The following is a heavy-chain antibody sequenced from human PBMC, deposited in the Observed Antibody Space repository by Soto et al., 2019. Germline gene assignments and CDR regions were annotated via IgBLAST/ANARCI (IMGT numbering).Heavy chain of an antibody. D-gene: IGHD6-13*01. J-gene: IGHJ4*02. CDR2: ISTYNGNT. V-gene: IGHV1-18*01. CDR3: ERARIGIAAAGSDY. CDR1: GYTFTSYG. Sequence: QVQLVQSGAEVKKPGASVKVSCKASGYTFTSYGISWVRQTPGQGLEWMGWISTYNGNTNYAQKLQGRVTLTTDTSPGTAYMELRSVRSDDTAVYYCERARIGIAAAGSDYWGQGTLVTVSS.